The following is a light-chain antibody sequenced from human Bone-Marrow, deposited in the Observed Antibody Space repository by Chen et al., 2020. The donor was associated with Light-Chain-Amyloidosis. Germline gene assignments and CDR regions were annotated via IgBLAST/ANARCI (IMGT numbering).Light chain of an antibody. CDR2: SDT. CDR3: QSADSSGTYEVI. V-gene: IGLV3-25*03. Sequence: SYELTQPPSVSVSPGQTARITCSGDDLPTKYAYWYQQKPGQAPVLVIHSDTERPSGLSERFSGSSSGTTATLTISRVQAEDEADYHCQSADSSGTYEVIFGGGTKLTVL. CDR1: DLPTKY. J-gene: IGLJ2*01.